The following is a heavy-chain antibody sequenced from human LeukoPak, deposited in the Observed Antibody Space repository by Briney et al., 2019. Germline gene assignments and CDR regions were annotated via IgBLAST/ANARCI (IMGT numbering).Heavy chain of an antibody. CDR1: GLTFSYYA. CDR2: ITGSGRGT. CDR3: SKDPNGDYVGAFDM. V-gene: IGHV3-23*01. Sequence: GGSLTLSCTASGLTFSYYATTWVRPAPGKGPEGVSSITGSGRGTYYADSVKGRFSVSRDNSQNTVFLHMNSLRADDTALYYCSKDPNGDYVGAFDMWGPGTMVTVSS. D-gene: IGHD4-17*01. J-gene: IGHJ3*02.